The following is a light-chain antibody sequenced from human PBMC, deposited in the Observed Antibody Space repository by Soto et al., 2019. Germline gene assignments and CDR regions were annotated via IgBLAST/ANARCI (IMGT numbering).Light chain of an antibody. Sequence: EIVLTQSPATLSLSPGERATLSCRASQSVSSYLAWYQQKPGQAPRLLIYDASNRATGIPARFSGSGSGTDFTLTISSLGPEDFAVYYCQQRSNLAGFTFGPGTKVDIK. V-gene: IGKV3-11*01. CDR1: QSVSSY. J-gene: IGKJ3*01. CDR3: QQRSNLAGFT. CDR2: DAS.